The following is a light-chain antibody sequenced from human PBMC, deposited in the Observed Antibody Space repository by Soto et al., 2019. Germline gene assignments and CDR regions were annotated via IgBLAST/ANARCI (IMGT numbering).Light chain of an antibody. CDR1: NNDVGGYNY. CDR3: CSYAGDYFWV. J-gene: IGLJ3*02. CDR2: DVS. V-gene: IGLV2-11*01. Sequence: QSALTQPHSVSGSPGQSVTISCTGTNNDVGGYNYVSWYQHHPGKAPKLMIFDVSKRPSGVPDRFSGSRSDNTASLTISGLQAEDEADYFCCSYAGDYFWVFGGGTKVTVL.